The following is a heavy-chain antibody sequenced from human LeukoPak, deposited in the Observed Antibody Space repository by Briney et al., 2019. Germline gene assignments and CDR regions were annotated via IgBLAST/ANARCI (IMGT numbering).Heavy chain of an antibody. CDR2: MNPNSGNT. CDR3: ARGRRWNYHFDY. J-gene: IGHJ4*02. V-gene: IGHV1-8*01. Sequence: ASVKVSCKASGYTFTSYDINWVRQATGQGLEWMGWMNPNSGNTGYAQKFQGRVTMTRNTSISTAYMELSSLRSEDTAVYYCARGRRWNYHFDYWGQGTLVTVSS. CDR1: GYTFTSYD. D-gene: IGHD1-7*01.